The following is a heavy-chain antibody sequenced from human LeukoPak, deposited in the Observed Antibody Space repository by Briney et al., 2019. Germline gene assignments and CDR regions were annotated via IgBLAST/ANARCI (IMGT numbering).Heavy chain of an antibody. Sequence: SETLSLTCTVSGGSISSYYWNWIRQPAGKGLEWIGRIYISGGTNYNPSLKSRVTMSIDTSKNQISLKLRSVTATDTAVYYCARDDWGYWGQGTTVTVSS. J-gene: IGHJ4*02. D-gene: IGHD3-9*01. V-gene: IGHV4-4*07. CDR2: IYISGGT. CDR3: ARDDWGY. CDR1: GGSISSYY.